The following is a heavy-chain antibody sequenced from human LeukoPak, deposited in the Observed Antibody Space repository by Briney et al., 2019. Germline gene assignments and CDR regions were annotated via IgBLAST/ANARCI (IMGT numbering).Heavy chain of an antibody. J-gene: IGHJ2*01. Sequence: ASVKVSCKASGGTFSSYAISLVRQAPGQGLEWMGRIIPIFGTANYAQKFQGRVTITTDESTSTAYMELSSLRSEDTAVYYCARGGDYGDYGYFDLWGRGTLVTVSS. V-gene: IGHV1-69*05. CDR3: ARGGDYGDYGYFDL. CDR1: GGTFSSYA. CDR2: IIPIFGTA. D-gene: IGHD4-17*01.